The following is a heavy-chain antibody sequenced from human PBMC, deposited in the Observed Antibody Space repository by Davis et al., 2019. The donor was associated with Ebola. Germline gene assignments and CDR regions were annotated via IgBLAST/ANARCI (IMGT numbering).Heavy chain of an antibody. CDR1: GYTFTSYG. Sequence: ASVKVSCKASGYTFTSYGISWVRQAPGQGLEWMGWISAYNGNTNYAQKLQGSVTMTTDTSTSTAYMELRSLRSDDTAGYYCARVRRGGSSASWGQGTLVTVSS. D-gene: IGHD1-26*01. V-gene: IGHV1-18*01. CDR3: ARVRRGGSSAS. J-gene: IGHJ4*02. CDR2: ISAYNGNT.